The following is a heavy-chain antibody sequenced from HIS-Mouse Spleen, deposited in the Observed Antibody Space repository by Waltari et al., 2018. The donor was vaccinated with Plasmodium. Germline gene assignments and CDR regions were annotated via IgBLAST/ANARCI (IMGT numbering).Heavy chain of an antibody. J-gene: IGHJ1*01. V-gene: IGHV4-34*01. CDR2: INHSRST. CDR3: ARVVAAAGTLEYFQH. D-gene: IGHD6-13*01. Sequence: QVQLQQWGAGLLKPSETLSLTCAVYGGSFRGYYLSWIRQPPGKGLELIGEINHSRSTNYNPSLKSRVTISVDTSKNQFSLKLSSVTAADTAVYYCARVVAAAGTLEYFQHWGQGTLVTVSS. CDR1: GGSFRGYY.